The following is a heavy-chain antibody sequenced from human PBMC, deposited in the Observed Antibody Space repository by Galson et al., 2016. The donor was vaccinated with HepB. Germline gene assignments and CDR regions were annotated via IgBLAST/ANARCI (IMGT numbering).Heavy chain of an antibody. D-gene: IGHD3-9*01. V-gene: IGHV1-18*01. J-gene: IGHJ3*01. CDR1: GYTFTNYD. CDR3: ARADFYDFLTDYYRAFDV. CDR2: MNPSSANT. Sequence: SVKVSCKASGYTFTNYDITWVRQAPGQGLEWMGWMNPSSANTNYAQKLQGRVTMTRDTSTNTAYMGLRSLRSDDTAVYYCARADFYDFLTDYYRAFDVWGQGTMVTVSS.